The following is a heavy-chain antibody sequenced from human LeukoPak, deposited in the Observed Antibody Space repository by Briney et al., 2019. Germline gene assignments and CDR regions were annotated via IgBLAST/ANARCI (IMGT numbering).Heavy chain of an antibody. V-gene: IGHV3-23*01. J-gene: IGHJ4*02. CDR3: AKVTIFGVVLYPYYFDY. Sequence: GGSLRLSCAASGFTFSSYAMSWVRQAPGKGLEWVSAISGSGGSTYYTDSVKGRFTISRDNSKNTLYLQMNSLRAEDTAVYYCAKVTIFGVVLYPYYFDYWGQGTLVTVSS. CDR1: GFTFSSYA. D-gene: IGHD3-3*01. CDR2: ISGSGGST.